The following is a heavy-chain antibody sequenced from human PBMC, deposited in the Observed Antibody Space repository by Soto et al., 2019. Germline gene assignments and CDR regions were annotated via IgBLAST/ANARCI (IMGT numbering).Heavy chain of an antibody. D-gene: IGHD2-2*02. J-gene: IGHJ6*02. Sequence: ASVKVSCKASGYTFTSYAMHWVRQAPGQRLEWMGWINAGNGNTKYSQKFQGRVTITRDTSASTAYMKLSSLRSEDTAVYYCARFAGYCSSTSCYRRYYYYYGMDVWGQGTTVTVSS. V-gene: IGHV1-3*01. CDR2: INAGNGNT. CDR3: ARFAGYCSSTSCYRRYYYYYGMDV. CDR1: GYTFTSYA.